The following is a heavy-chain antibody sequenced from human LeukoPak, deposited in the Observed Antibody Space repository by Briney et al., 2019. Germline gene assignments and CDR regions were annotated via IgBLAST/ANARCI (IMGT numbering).Heavy chain of an antibody. CDR2: ISSNGDNT. CDR3: VRGTGY. V-gene: IGHV3-64D*06. CDR1: GFTFSTYV. J-gene: IGHJ4*02. Sequence: GGSLRLSCSVSGFTFSTYVMHWVRQAPGKGLEYVSAISSNGDNTYYADSVKGRFTISRDNSKNTLYIQMSSLRADDTAVYYCVRGTGYWGQGTLVTVSS.